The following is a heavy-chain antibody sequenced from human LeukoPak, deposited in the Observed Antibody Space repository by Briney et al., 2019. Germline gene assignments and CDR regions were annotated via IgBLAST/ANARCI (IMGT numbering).Heavy chain of an antibody. CDR1: GFTFSSYS. J-gene: IGHJ5*02. D-gene: IGHD6-13*01. CDR2: ISSSSSYI. CDR3: AREPRQIAAAKINWFDP. Sequence: GGSLRLSGAASGFTFSSYSMNWVRQAPGKGLEWVSSISSSSSYIFYADSVKGRFTISRDNAKNSLYLQMNSLRAEDTAVYYCAREPRQIAAAKINWFDPWGQGTLVTVSS. V-gene: IGHV3-21*01.